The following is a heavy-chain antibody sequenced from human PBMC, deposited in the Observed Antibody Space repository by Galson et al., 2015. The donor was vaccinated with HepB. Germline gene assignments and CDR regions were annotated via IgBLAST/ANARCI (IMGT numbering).Heavy chain of an antibody. V-gene: IGHV3-74*01. CDR1: GFTLSNYW. D-gene: IGHD3-22*01. J-gene: IGHJ6*02. CDR3: ARDPVGHYDSSGYLIYGMDV. Sequence: SLRLSCAASGFTLSNYWMHWVRQAPGKGLVWVSRINSDGSSTSYADSVKGRFTISRDNAKNTLYLQMNSLRAEDTAVYYCARDPVGHYDSSGYLIYGMDVWGQGTTVTVSS. CDR2: INSDGSST.